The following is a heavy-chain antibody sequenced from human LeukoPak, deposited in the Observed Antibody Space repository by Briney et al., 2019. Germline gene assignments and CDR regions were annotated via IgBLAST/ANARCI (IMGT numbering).Heavy chain of an antibody. CDR3: ARGATYYYDNSGYFGY. CDR2: IIPIFGTA. CDR1: GSTFSSYA. Sequence: GASVKVSCKASGSTFSSYAISWVRQAPGQGLEWMGGIIPIFGTANYAQKFQGRVTITADESTSTAYMELSSLRSEDTAVYYCARGATYYYDNSGYFGYWGQGTLVTVSS. V-gene: IGHV1-69*13. J-gene: IGHJ4*02. D-gene: IGHD3-22*01.